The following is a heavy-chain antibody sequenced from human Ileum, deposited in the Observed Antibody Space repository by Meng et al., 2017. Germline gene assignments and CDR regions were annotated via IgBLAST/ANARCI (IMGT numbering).Heavy chain of an antibody. CDR2: MYVDGRT. D-gene: IGHD3-22*01. CDR1: GIAVSVNY. CDR3: ARSVNYESGGYYP. V-gene: IGHV3-66*01. Sequence: EVQLVESGGGLVQPGGSWRLSCAASGIAVSVNYMSWVRQAPGKGLEWVSCMYVDGRTFYADSVKDRFTISRDSSKNTLYLQMNSLTAEDTAVYYCARSVNYESGGYYPWGQGTLVTVSS. J-gene: IGHJ5*02.